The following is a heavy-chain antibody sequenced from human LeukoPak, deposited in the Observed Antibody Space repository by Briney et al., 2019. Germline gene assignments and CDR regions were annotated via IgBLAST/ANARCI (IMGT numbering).Heavy chain of an antibody. CDR2: IYLSGTT. CDR1: GNSIINGHY. Sequence: SETLSLTCTVSGNSIINGHYWGWIRQSPGKGLEWIASIYLSGTTYYNPSLKSRVTISVDTSKNQFSLKLSSVTAADTAVYYCARQHDYGDCWFDPWGQGTLVTVSS. V-gene: IGHV4-38-2*02. J-gene: IGHJ5*02. D-gene: IGHD4-17*01. CDR3: ARQHDYGDCWFDP.